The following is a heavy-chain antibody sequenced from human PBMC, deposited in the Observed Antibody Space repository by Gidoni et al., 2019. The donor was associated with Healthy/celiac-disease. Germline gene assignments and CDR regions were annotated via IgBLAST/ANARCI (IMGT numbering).Heavy chain of an antibody. CDR3: ARAALYGGYYFDY. Sequence: IYYSGSTYYNPSLKSRVTISVDTSKNQFSLKLSSVTAADTAVYYCARAALYGGYYFDYWGQGTLVTVSS. CDR2: IYYSGST. J-gene: IGHJ4*02. V-gene: IGHV4-39*01. D-gene: IGHD3-16*01.